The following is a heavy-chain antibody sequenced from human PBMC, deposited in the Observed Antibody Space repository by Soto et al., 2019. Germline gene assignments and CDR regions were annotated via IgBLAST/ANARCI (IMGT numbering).Heavy chain of an antibody. J-gene: IGHJ4*01. V-gene: IGHV4-38-2*01. Sequence: PSETLSLTCAVSGYSLSSGSYWGWIRQPPGKGPEWIASIYHGGTTFYNPSLKSRVTLSVDTSKNHYSLKLRSVTAADTAVYYCARVHVMVVAGSTFDYWGPGIRVTVA. D-gene: IGHD6-19*01. CDR2: IYHGGTT. CDR3: ARVHVMVVAGSTFDY. CDR1: GYSLSSGSY.